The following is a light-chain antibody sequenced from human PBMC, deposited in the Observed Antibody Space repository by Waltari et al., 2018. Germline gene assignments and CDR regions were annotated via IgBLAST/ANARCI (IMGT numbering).Light chain of an antibody. CDR2: EVI. J-gene: IGLJ3*02. Sequence: QSALTQPASVSGSPGQSITISCTGTSRDVGFYNLVSWYQQHPGKAPELVVYEVINRPSGVSNRFSGSKSGNTASLTISGLQAEDEADYYCCSYAGRNIWVFGGGTKLTVL. CDR3: CSYAGRNIWV. CDR1: SRDVGFYNL. V-gene: IGLV2-23*02.